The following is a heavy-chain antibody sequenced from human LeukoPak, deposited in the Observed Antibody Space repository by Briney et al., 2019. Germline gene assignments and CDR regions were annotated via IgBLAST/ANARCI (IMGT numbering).Heavy chain of an antibody. D-gene: IGHD1-26*01. CDR3: ASIVGATAGY. J-gene: IGHJ4*02. V-gene: IGHV3-30-3*01. CDR1: GFTFSSYA. Sequence: GGSLRLSCAASGFTFSSYAMHWVRQAPGKGLEWVAVISYDGSNKYYADSVKGRFTISRDNSKNTLYLQMNSLRAEDTAVYYCASIVGATAGYWGQGTLVTVSS. CDR2: ISYDGSNK.